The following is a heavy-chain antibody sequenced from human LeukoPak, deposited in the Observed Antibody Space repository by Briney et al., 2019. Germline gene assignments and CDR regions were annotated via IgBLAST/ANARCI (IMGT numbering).Heavy chain of an antibody. D-gene: IGHD3-22*01. CDR2: TYYSGNT. CDR3: ASSIPAMYYYDSNGFCAFDI. Sequence: SETLSLTCTVSSGSIRSSNYYWGWIRQPPGKGLQWIGSTYYSGNTYYNPSLKSRVTISVDTSKNQFSLKLSSVTAADTAVYYCASSIPAMYYYDSNGFCAFDIWGQGTMVTVSS. V-gene: IGHV4-39*07. CDR1: SGSIRSSNYY. J-gene: IGHJ3*02.